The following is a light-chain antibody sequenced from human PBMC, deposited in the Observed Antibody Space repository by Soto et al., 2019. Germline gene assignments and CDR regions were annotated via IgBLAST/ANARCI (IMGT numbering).Light chain of an antibody. CDR2: EVR. V-gene: IGLV2-14*01. CDR1: SSDFGDYNY. J-gene: IGLJ3*02. CDR3: SSDRSISTWV. Sequence: QSSLTQPASVSGSPGQSITISCTGTSSDFGDYNYVSWYQHHPGKAPKVMIYEVRNRPSGVSNRFSGSKSGNTASLTISGLQADDEADDYCSSDRSISTWVFGGGTKLTVL.